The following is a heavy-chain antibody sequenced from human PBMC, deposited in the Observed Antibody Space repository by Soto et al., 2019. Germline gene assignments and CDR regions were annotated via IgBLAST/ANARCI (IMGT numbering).Heavy chain of an antibody. Sequence: SETLSLTCAVSGGSISTGDYSWNWIRQPPGNGLQWIGCFYNIGSSYYNPSLNSRVTISVDRSKNQFSLELTSVTAADTAVYYCARGRGCGEVPFDYWGQGSLVTVSS. CDR2: FYNIGSS. V-gene: IGHV4-30-2*01. CDR1: GGSISTGDYS. D-gene: IGHD6-19*01. CDR3: ARGRGCGEVPFDY. J-gene: IGHJ4*02.